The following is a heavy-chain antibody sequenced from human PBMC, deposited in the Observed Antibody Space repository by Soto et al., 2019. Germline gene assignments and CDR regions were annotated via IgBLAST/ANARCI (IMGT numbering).Heavy chain of an antibody. CDR1: GGTFSSYT. D-gene: IGHD3-3*01. J-gene: IGHJ5*02. Sequence: GASVKVSCKASGGTFSSYTISWVRQAPGQGLEWMGRIIPILGIANYAQKFQGRVTITADKSTSTAYMELSSLRSEDTAVYYCAREGSGKGTDDFWSGFQTGGWFDPWGQGTLVTVSS. CDR2: IIPILGIA. V-gene: IGHV1-69*04. CDR3: AREGSGKGTDDFWSGFQTGGWFDP.